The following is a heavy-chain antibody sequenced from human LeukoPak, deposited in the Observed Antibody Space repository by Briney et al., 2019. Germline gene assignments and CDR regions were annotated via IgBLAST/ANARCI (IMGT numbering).Heavy chain of an antibody. CDR3: AKEGGGYRLFEF. D-gene: IGHD5-12*01. J-gene: IGHJ4*02. Sequence: GGSLRLSCAASGFTFSNYWMNWVRQAPGKGLEWVGNIKQDGSDTHYGDSVKGRFTISRDNAENSLYLQMNSLRAEDTAVYYCAKEGGGYRLFEFWGQGTLVTVSS. CDR2: IKQDGSDT. V-gene: IGHV3-7*01. CDR1: GFTFSNYW.